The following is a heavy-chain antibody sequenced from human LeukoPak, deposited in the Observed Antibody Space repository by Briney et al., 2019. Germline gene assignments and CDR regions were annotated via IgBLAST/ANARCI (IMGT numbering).Heavy chain of an antibody. CDR3: ARVLAVAGKGQREWYYYYGMDV. J-gene: IGHJ6*02. CDR1: GYTFTSYA. D-gene: IGHD6-19*01. CDR2: INTNTGNP. Sequence: ASVKVSCKASGYTFTSYAMNWVRQAPGQGLEWMGWINTNTGNPTYAQGFTGRFVFSLDTSVSTAYLQISSLKAEDTAVYYCARVLAVAGKGQREWYYYYGMDVWGQGTTVTVSS. V-gene: IGHV7-4-1*02.